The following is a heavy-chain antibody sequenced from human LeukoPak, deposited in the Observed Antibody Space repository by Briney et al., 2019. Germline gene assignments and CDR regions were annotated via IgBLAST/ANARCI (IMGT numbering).Heavy chain of an antibody. Sequence: GGSLRLSCAASGFTFNDFGMHWVRQAPGKGLEWVAVLWYDGNTQYYADSVKGRFTISRDNSKSIAYLQVNSLKTEDTAVYYCIRILLKWELPGSDAFDIWGEGTMVTVSS. J-gene: IGHJ3*02. CDR1: GFTFNDFG. D-gene: IGHD1-26*01. V-gene: IGHV3-33*01. CDR3: IRILLKWELPGSDAFDI. CDR2: LWYDGNTQ.